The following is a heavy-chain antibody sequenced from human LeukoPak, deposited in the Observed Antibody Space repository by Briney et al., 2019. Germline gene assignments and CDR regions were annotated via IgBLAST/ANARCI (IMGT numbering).Heavy chain of an antibody. CDR3: ARDPSPGYYDSSGYYLS. D-gene: IGHD3-22*01. V-gene: IGHV3-21*01. CDR2: ISSSGSYI. J-gene: IGHJ5*02. CDR1: GLTFSSYS. Sequence: PGGSLRLSCVASGLTFSSYSMNWVRQAPGKGLEWVSSISSSGSYIYYADSVKGRFTISRDNAQNSLYLQMNSLIAEDTAVYYCARDPSPGYYDSSGYYLSWGQGTLVTVSS.